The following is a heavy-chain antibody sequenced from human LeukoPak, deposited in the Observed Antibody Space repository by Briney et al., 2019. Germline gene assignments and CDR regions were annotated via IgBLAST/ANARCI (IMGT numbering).Heavy chain of an antibody. Sequence: ASVKVSCKASGGTFSSYAISWVRQAPGQGLEWMGRINPNSGGTNYAQKFQGRVTMTRDTSISTAYMELSRLRSDDMAVYYCARDWDTAMVLMDVWGQGTTVTVS. CDR1: GGTFSSYA. D-gene: IGHD5-18*01. V-gene: IGHV1-2*06. J-gene: IGHJ6*02. CDR2: INPNSGGT. CDR3: ARDWDTAMVLMDV.